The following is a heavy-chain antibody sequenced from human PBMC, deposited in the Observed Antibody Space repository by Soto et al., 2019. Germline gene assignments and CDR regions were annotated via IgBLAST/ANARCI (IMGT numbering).Heavy chain of an antibody. CDR2: IYYSGST. J-gene: IGHJ6*02. CDR3: ARLAARPRLYYYYYGMDV. V-gene: IGHV4-31*03. Sequence: PSETLSLTCTVSGGSISSGGYYWSWIRQHPGKGLEWIGYIYYSGSTYYNPSLKSRVTISVDTSKNQFSLKLSSVTAADTAVYYCARLAARPRLYYYYYGMDVWGQGTTVTVSS. D-gene: IGHD6-6*01. CDR1: GGSISSGGYY.